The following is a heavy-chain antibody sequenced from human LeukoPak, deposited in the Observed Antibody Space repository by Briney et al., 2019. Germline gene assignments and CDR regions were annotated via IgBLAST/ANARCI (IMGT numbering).Heavy chain of an antibody. D-gene: IGHD5-24*01. CDR1: GFTFSNYG. CDR2: ISYGGSNK. V-gene: IGHV3-30*03. CDR3: AREDGYNPNQGFDY. J-gene: IGHJ4*02. Sequence: GGSLSLSCKASGFTFSNYGMHWVRQAPGKGLEWVAVISYGGSNKYYADSVKGRFTISRDNSKNTLYLQMNSLRAEDTAIYYCAREDGYNPNQGFDYWGQGTLVTVSS.